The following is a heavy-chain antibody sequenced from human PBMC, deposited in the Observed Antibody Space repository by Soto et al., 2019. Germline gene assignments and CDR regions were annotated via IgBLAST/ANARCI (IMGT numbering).Heavy chain of an antibody. D-gene: IGHD4-4*01. CDR1: GFTFSSYS. J-gene: IGHJ4*02. CDR3: ARERSTNYVDLDY. Sequence: GGSLRLSCAASGFTFSSYSMNWVRQAPGKGLEWVSSISSSSVYISYADSMKGRFTISRDNAKNSLYLQMNSLRAEDTALYYCARERSTNYVDLDYWGQGTLVTVSS. CDR2: ISSSSVYI. V-gene: IGHV3-21*01.